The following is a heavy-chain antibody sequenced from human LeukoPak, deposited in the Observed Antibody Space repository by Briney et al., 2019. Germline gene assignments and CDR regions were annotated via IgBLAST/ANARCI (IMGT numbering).Heavy chain of an antibody. J-gene: IGHJ4*02. CDR2: ISGSGDIT. CDR1: GFASGSYA. D-gene: IGHD2-2*01. Sequence: GGSLRLSCAASGFASGSYAMSWVRQAPGKGLEWVAAISGSGDITYYADSVKGGFTISRDNPKNTLFLQMNSLRAEDTAVYYCAKDTSFDYWGQGTLVTVSS. V-gene: IGHV3-23*01. CDR3: AKDTSFDY.